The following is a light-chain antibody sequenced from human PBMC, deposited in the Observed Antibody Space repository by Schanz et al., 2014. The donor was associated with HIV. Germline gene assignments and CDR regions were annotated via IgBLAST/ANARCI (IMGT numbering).Light chain of an antibody. J-gene: IGKJ2*01. CDR3: QQYNSYSPGNT. V-gene: IGKV1-5*03. CDR1: QRISWW. CDR2: KAS. Sequence: DIQMTQSPSTLSTSVGDRVTITCRASQRISWWLAWYQQKPGKAPKLLIYKASSLESGVPSRFSGSGSGAEFTLTISCLQPDDFATYYCQQYNSYSPGNTFGQGTKLEIK.